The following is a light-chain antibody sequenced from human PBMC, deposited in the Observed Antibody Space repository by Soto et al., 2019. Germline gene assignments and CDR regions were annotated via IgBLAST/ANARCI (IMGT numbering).Light chain of an antibody. CDR1: QSVAKNY. J-gene: IGKJ1*01. Sequence: ENVLTQPPGTLSLSPGERATLSCRASQSVAKNYLAWYQQEPGQAPRLLVYGPSNRATGIPDRFSGSGSGTDFTLTISRLEPEDFAVYYCHQYASSPQTFGQGTKVEVK. CDR3: HQYASSPQT. V-gene: IGKV3-20*01. CDR2: GPS.